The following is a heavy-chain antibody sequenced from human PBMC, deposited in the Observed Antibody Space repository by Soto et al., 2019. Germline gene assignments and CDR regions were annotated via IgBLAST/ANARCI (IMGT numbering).Heavy chain of an antibody. Sequence: PGGSLRLSCAASVFPFSYYHINWVRQAPRKWLEWLSYITIRGPIIXXADSVRGRXTIARYNSKNSXYLQRXSLRAEDTAXYYCATSITTQNWLDSWVQGTLVTVSS. CDR3: ATSITTQNWLDS. J-gene: IGHJ5*01. D-gene: IGHD3-22*01. CDR1: VFPFSYYH. CDR2: ITIRGPII. V-gene: IGHV3-48*01.